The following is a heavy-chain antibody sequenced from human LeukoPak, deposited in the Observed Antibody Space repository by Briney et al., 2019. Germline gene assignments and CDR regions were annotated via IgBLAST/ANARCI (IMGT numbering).Heavy chain of an antibody. CDR1: GGSISSGSYY. D-gene: IGHD6-19*01. Sequence: PSETLSLTCTVSGGSISSGSYYWSWIRQPAGKGLEWIGRIYASGSTNYNPSLKSRVTISVDTSKNQFSLKLSSVTAADTAVYYCARGYSSGWYNYAFDIWGQGTMVTVSS. J-gene: IGHJ3*02. CDR2: IYASGST. V-gene: IGHV4-61*02. CDR3: ARGYSSGWYNYAFDI.